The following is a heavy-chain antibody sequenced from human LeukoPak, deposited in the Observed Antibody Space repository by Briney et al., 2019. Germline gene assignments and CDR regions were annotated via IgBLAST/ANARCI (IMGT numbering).Heavy chain of an antibody. D-gene: IGHD7-27*01. CDR3: AMELGTNWFDP. CDR2: IYYSGST. CDR1: GGSISSYY. Sequence: PSETLSLICTVSGGSISSYYWSWIRQPPGKGLEWIGYIYYSGSTNYNPSLKSRVTISVDTSKNQFSLKLSSVTAADTAVYYCAMELGTNWFDPWGQGTLVTVSS. J-gene: IGHJ5*02. V-gene: IGHV4-59*01.